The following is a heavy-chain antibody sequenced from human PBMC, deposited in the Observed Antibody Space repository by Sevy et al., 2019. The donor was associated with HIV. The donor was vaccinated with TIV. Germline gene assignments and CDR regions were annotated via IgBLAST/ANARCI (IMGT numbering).Heavy chain of an antibody. Sequence: SCEASGFTFNNFPIHWVRQAPGKGLEWVAVVSFDGGSKYYADSVRGRFTVSRDNSKNTVYLQLNSLRAEDTAVYYCVRERARSITFDIWGQGTLVTVSS. J-gene: IGHJ3*02. V-gene: IGHV3-30-3*01. CDR1: GFTFNNFP. D-gene: IGHD3-16*01. CDR3: VRERARSITFDI. CDR2: VSFDGGSK.